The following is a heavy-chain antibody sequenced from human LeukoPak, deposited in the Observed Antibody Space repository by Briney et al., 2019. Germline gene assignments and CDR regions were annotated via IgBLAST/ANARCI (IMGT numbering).Heavy chain of an antibody. Sequence: SVKVSCKASGYTFTGYYMHWVRQAPGQGLEWMGRIIPILGIANYAQKFQGRVTITADKSTSTAYMELSSLRSEDTAVYYCARVPCSSTSCPPLDIWGQGAMVTVSS. J-gene: IGHJ3*02. CDR1: GYTFTGYY. V-gene: IGHV1-69*04. D-gene: IGHD2-2*01. CDR3: ARVPCSSTSCPPLDI. CDR2: IIPILGIA.